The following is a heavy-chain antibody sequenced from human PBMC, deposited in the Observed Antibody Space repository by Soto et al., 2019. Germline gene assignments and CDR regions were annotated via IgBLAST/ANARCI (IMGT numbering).Heavy chain of an antibody. CDR2: IDPSDSYT. Sequence: PGESLKISCKGSGYSFTSYWISWVRQMPGKGLEWMGRIDPSDSYTNYSPSFQGHVTISADKSISTAYLQWSSLKASDTAMYYCARLRYYDSSGYSHFDYWGQGTLVTVSS. V-gene: IGHV5-10-1*01. J-gene: IGHJ4*02. D-gene: IGHD3-22*01. CDR1: GYSFTSYW. CDR3: ARLRYYDSSGYSHFDY.